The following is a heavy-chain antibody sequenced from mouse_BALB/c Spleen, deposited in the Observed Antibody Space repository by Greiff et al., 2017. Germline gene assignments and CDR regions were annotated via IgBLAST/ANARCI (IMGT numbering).Heavy chain of an antibody. Sequence: EVQLQESGPDLVKPSQSLSLTCTVTGYSITSGYSSHWIRQFPGNKLEWMGYIHYSGSTNYNPSLKSRISITRDTSKNQFFLQLNSVTTEHTATYYCARYPFAYWGQGTLVTVSA. J-gene: IGHJ3*01. CDR1: GYSITSGYS. CDR2: IHYSGST. CDR3: ARYPFAY. V-gene: IGHV3-1*02.